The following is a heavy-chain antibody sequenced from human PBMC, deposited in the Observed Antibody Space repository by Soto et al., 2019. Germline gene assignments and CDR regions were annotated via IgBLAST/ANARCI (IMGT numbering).Heavy chain of an antibody. J-gene: IGHJ6*02. D-gene: IGHD3-22*01. Sequence: ASVKVSCKASGGTFSSYAISWVRQAPGQGLEWMGGIIPIFGTANYAQKFQGRVTITADESTRTAYMELSSLRSEDTAVYYCARDKSYNYYDSSGYYYSYYGMDVWGQGTTVTVSS. V-gene: IGHV1-69*13. CDR3: ARDKSYNYYDSSGYYYSYYGMDV. CDR2: IIPIFGTA. CDR1: GGTFSSYA.